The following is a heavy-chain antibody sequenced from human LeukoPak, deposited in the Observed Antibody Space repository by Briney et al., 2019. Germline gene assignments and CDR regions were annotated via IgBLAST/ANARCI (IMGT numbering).Heavy chain of an antibody. CDR2: ISGSGSDI. J-gene: IGHJ3*02. D-gene: IGHD1-7*01. CDR3: ARRTYPNDAFDI. CDR1: GFTFKTYS. V-gene: IGHV3-21*01. Sequence: GSLRLSCAASGFTFKTYSMNWVRQAPGKGLEWVSSISGSGSDIYYPDSMKGRFTISRDNAKNSLYLQMTSLRAEDTAVYYCARRTYPNDAFDIWGQGTIVSVSS.